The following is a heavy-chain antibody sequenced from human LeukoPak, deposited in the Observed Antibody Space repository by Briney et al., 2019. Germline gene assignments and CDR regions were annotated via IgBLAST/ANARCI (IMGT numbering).Heavy chain of an antibody. CDR2: MNPNSGNT. J-gene: IGHJ4*02. CDR1: GYTFTSYD. Sequence: GASVKVSCKASGYTFTSYDINWVRQATGQGLEWMGWMNPNSGNTGYAQKFQGRVTMTRNTSISTAYMELSSLRSEDTAVYYCARDSSGSCSGGSCYPYWGQGTLVTVSS. CDR3: ARDSSGSCSGGSCYPY. V-gene: IGHV1-8*01. D-gene: IGHD2-15*01.